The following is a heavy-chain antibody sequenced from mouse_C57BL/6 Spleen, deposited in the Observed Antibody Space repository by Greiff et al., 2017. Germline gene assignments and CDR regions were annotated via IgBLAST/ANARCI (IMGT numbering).Heavy chain of an antibody. Sequence: VHLVESGPELVKPGASVKISCKASGYSFTSYYIHWVKQRPGQGLEWIGWIYPGSGNTKYNEKFKGKATLTADTSSSTAYMQLSSLTSEDSAVYYCARRAGGGAMDYWGQGTSVTVSS. CDR2: IYPGSGNT. CDR1: GYSFTSYY. V-gene: IGHV1-66*01. D-gene: IGHD3-3*01. CDR3: ARRAGGGAMDY. J-gene: IGHJ4*01.